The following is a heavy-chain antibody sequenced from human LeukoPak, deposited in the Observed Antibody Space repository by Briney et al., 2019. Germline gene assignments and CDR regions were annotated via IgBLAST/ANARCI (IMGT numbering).Heavy chain of an antibody. CDR2: IWYDGSNK. CDR3: AKDGSGGGWKWFDP. J-gene: IGHJ5*02. D-gene: IGHD2-15*01. CDR1: GFTFTSYG. V-gene: IGHV3-33*06. Sequence: GESLKISCAAYGFTFTSYGFHWVRQAPGKGLEWVAVIWYDGSNKYYVDSVKGRFTISRDNSKNTLYLQMNSLTAEDTAVYYCAKDGSGGGWKWFDPWGQGTLVTVSS.